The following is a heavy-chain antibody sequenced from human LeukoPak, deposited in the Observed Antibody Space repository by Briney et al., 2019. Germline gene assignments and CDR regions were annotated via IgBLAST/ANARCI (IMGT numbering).Heavy chain of an antibody. J-gene: IGHJ2*01. D-gene: IGHD7-27*01. CDR1: GGSISNYY. Sequence: PSETLSLTCTVSGGSISNYYWSWIRRPPGKGLEWIGYIYSSGSTNYNPSLKSRVTISVDASKNQFSLKLRSVTAADTAVYYCARHPGENWYFDLWGRGTLVTVSS. CDR3: ARHPGENWYFDL. CDR2: IYSSGST. V-gene: IGHV4-59*08.